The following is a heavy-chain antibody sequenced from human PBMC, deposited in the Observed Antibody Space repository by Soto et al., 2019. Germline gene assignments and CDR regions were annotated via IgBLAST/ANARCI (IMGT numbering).Heavy chain of an antibody. J-gene: IGHJ6*02. D-gene: IGHD3-22*01. CDR2: IYYSGST. V-gene: IGHV4-59*01. CDR3: ARVTSMRAYGRDV. Sequence: QVQLQESGPGLVKPSETLSLTCTVSGGSISSYYWSWIRQPPGTGLEWIGYIYYSGSTNYNPSLKSRVTISVDTSKNQFSLKLSSVTAADTAVYYCARVTSMRAYGRDVWGQGTTVTVSS. CDR1: GGSISSYY.